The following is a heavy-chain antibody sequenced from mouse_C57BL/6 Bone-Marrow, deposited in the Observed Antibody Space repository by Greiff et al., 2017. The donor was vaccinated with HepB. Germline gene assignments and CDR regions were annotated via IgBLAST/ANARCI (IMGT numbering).Heavy chain of an antibody. Sequence: QVQLKESGAELVRPGASVKMSCKASGYTFTSYNMHWVKQTPRQGLEWIGAIYPGNGDTSYNQKFKGKATLTVDKSSSTAYMQLSSLSSEDSAVYFCARKRPPEGAMDYWGQGTSVTVSS. J-gene: IGHJ4*01. V-gene: IGHV1-12*01. CDR1: GYTFTSYN. D-gene: IGHD2-12*01. CDR3: ARKRPPEGAMDY. CDR2: IYPGNGDT.